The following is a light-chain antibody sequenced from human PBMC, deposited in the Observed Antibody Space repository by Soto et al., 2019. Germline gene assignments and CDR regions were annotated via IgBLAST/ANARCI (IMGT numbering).Light chain of an antibody. CDR2: STN. J-gene: IGLJ2*01. CDR1: SASVLTSYY. CDR3: ALYVGSGTVV. V-gene: IGLV8-61*01. Sequence: QTVVSQEPSFSVSPGETVTLTFGLTSASVLTSYYPSWYQQTPGQAPRTLIYSTNIRSSGVPDRFSGSILRNKAALTITGAHADDESDYCCALYVGSGTVVFGGGTKLTV.